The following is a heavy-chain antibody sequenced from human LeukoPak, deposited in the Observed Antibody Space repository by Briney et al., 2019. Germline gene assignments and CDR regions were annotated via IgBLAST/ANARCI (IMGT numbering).Heavy chain of an antibody. V-gene: IGHV3-66*02. CDR2: IYSGGST. CDR3: ARAGGTTFGVVIPFDY. D-gene: IGHD3-3*01. CDR1: GFTVSSNY. Sequence: GGSLRLSCAASGFTVSSNYMSWVRQAPGKGLEWVSVIYSGGSTYYADSVKGRFTISRDNSKNTLYLQMNSLRAEDTAVYYCARAGGTTFGVVIPFDYWGQGTLVTVSS. J-gene: IGHJ4*02.